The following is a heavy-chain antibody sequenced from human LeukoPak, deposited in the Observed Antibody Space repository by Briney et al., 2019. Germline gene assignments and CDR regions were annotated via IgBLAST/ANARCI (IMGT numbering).Heavy chain of an antibody. V-gene: IGHV3-66*02. CDR3: AKGWGASVGYRGSPLEY. Sequence: GGSLRLSCAASGFTVSSNYMSWVRQAPGKELEWVSVIYSGGTTYYADSVKGRFTISRDNSKNTLYLQMNSLRAEDTAVYYCAKGWGASVGYRGSPLEYWGQGTLVTVSS. J-gene: IGHJ4*02. CDR1: GFTVSSNY. CDR2: IYSGGTT. D-gene: IGHD4-23*01.